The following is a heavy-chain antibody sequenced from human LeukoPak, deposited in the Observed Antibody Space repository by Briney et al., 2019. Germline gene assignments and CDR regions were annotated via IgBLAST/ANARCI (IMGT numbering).Heavy chain of an antibody. V-gene: IGHV4-61*02. CDR1: GCSISSGSYY. CDR3: ARDRKYYYDSSGYYSYYFDY. D-gene: IGHD3-22*01. CDR2: IYTSGST. J-gene: IGHJ4*02. Sequence: SQTLSLTCTVSGCSISSGSYYGSWIRQPAGKGLEWIGRIYTSGSTNYNPSLKSRVTISVDTYKNQFSLKLSSVTAADTAVYYCARDRKYYYDSSGYYSYYFDYWGQGTLVTVSS.